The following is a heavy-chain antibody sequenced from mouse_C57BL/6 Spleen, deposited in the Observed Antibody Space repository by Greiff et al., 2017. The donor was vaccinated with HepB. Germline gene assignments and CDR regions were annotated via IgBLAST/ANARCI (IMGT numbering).Heavy chain of an antibody. CDR2: INPYNGGT. V-gene: IGHV1-19*01. CDR1: GYTFTDYY. D-gene: IGHD1-2*01. CDR3: ARGRWDYSGDGGYFDV. J-gene: IGHJ1*03. Sequence: EVQLQQSGPVLVKPGASVKMSCKASGYTFTDYYMNWVKQSHGKSLEWIGVINPYNGGTSYNQKFKGKATSTVDKSSSTAYMELNSLTSEDSAVYDCARGRWDYSGDGGYFDVWGTGTTVTVSS.